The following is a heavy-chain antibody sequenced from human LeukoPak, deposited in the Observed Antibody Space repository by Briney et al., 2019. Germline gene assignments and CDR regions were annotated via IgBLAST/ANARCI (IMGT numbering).Heavy chain of an antibody. CDR3: ARDRANNIAVAGTWFDP. CDR1: GGSISSSSYY. J-gene: IGHJ5*02. D-gene: IGHD6-19*01. CDR2: IYYSGST. V-gene: IGHV4-39*07. Sequence: SETLSLTCTVSGGSISSSSYYWGWIRQPPGKGLEWIGSIYYSGSTYYNPSLKSRVTISVDTSKNQFSLKLSSVTAADTAVYYCARDRANNIAVAGTWFDPWGQGTLVTVSS.